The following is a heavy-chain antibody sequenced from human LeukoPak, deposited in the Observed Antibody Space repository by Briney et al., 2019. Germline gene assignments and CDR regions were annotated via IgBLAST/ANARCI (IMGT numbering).Heavy chain of an antibody. CDR2: IYYRGST. CDR1: GGSISSSSYY. J-gene: IGHJ4*02. V-gene: IGHV4-39*01. Sequence: SETLPLTCTVSGGSISSSSYYWGWIRQPPGKGLEWIGSIYYRGSTYDNPSLKSRATISVDTSKNQFSLKLSSVTAADTAVYYCARYSYGIYYFDNWGQGTLVTVSS. CDR3: ARYSYGIYYFDN. D-gene: IGHD5-18*01.